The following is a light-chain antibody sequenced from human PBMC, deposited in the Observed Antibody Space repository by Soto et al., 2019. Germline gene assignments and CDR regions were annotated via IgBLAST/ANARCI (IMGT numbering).Light chain of an antibody. V-gene: IGKV3-20*01. CDR3: QQYGISPFT. CDR2: GAS. J-gene: IGKJ4*01. CDR1: QRIYSH. Sequence: ILLTTCAATLSLSPAARSLFSCRASQRIYSHLAWYQQKPGQAPRLLIYGASSRATGIPDRFSGGGSETDFTLTISRLESEDSAVYYCQQYGISPFTFGEGTKVDIK.